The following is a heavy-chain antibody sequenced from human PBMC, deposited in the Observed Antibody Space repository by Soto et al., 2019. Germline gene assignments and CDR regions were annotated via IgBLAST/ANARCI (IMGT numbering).Heavy chain of an antibody. CDR1: GGSISSGGYY. J-gene: IGHJ4*02. Sequence: SETLSLTCTVSGGSISSGGYYWSWIRQHPGKGLEWIGYIYYSGSTYYNPSLKSRVTISVDTSKNQFSLKLSSVTAADTAVYYCARMKHYDILTGYYSPENSDYWGQGTLVTVSS. CDR2: IYYSGST. D-gene: IGHD3-9*01. V-gene: IGHV4-31*03. CDR3: ARMKHYDILTGYYSPENSDY.